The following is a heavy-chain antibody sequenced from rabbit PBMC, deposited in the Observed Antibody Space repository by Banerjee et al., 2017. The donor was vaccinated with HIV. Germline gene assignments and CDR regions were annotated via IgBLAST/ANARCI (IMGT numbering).Heavy chain of an antibody. CDR3: ARDAYASSTGYYGGYFNL. CDR2: IGAGSGTT. J-gene: IGHJ4*01. D-gene: IGHD1-1*01. V-gene: IGHV1S45*01. CDR1: GFSFSSGYW. Sequence: QEQLVESGGGLVQPGASLTLTCTASGFSFSSGYWICWVRQAPGKGLEWIGCIGAGSGTTDYANWVNGRFTISSDNAQNTVDLQMNSLTAADTATYFCARDAYASSTGYYGGYFNLWGPGTLVT.